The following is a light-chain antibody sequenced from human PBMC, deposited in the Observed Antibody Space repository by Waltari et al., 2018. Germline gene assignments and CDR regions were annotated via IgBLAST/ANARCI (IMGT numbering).Light chain of an antibody. Sequence: DIQMIQSPSSLSASVGDTVTITCRASQCISSWLDWYQQKPGKAPKLLIYKASSLQSGVLSRFSGSGSETDFTLTISSLQPEDFATYFCLQYISSPWAFGQGTKVEIK. J-gene: IGKJ1*01. CDR1: QCISSW. V-gene: IGKV1-12*01. CDR3: LQYISSPWA. CDR2: KAS.